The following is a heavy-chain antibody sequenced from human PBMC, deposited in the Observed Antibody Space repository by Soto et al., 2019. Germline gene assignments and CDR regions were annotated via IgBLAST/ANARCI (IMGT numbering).Heavy chain of an antibody. Sequence: EVQLVESGGGLVKPGGSLRLSCAAFGFTFSSYSMNWVRQAPGKGLEWVSSISSSSSYIYYADSVKGRFTISRDNAKNSLYLQMNSLRAEDTAVYYCARDNKRLTHYYGMDVWGQGTTVTVSS. J-gene: IGHJ6*02. CDR3: ARDNKRLTHYYGMDV. CDR1: GFTFSSYS. CDR2: ISSSSSYI. D-gene: IGHD5-12*01. V-gene: IGHV3-21*01.